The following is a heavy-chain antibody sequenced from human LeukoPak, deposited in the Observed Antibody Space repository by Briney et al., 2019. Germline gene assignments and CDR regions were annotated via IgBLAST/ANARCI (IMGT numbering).Heavy chain of an antibody. CDR1: GGSISSSSYY. D-gene: IGHD6-6*01. Sequence: SETLSLTCTVSGGSISSSSYYWGWIRQPPGKGLEWIGSIYYSGSTYYNPSLKSRVTISVDTSKNQFSLKLSSVTAADTAVYYCATHLRQLAFNWFDPWGQGTLVTVSS. V-gene: IGHV4-39*01. J-gene: IGHJ5*02. CDR2: IYYSGST. CDR3: ATHLRQLAFNWFDP.